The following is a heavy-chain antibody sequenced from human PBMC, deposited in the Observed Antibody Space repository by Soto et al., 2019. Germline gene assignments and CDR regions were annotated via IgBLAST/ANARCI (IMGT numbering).Heavy chain of an antibody. Sequence: ASVKVSCKASGYTFTSYGISWVRQAPGQGLEWMGWISAYNGNTNYAQKLQGRVTMTTDTSTSTAYMELRSLRSDDTAVYYCARVRYFGDSYYYGMDVWGQGTTVTVSS. CDR3: ARVRYFGDSYYYGMDV. J-gene: IGHJ6*02. D-gene: IGHD3-9*01. CDR2: ISAYNGNT. CDR1: GYTFTSYG. V-gene: IGHV1-18*01.